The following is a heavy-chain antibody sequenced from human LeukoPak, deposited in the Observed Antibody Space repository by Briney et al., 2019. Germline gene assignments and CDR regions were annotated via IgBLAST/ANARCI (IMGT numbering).Heavy chain of an antibody. V-gene: IGHV4-59*11. CDR2: IHYSGST. D-gene: IGHD2-2*01. CDR3: ARDFLECSRASCLIWFDP. J-gene: IGHJ5*02. Sequence: SETLSLTCTASGGSISSHFWTWIRQPPGKGLEWIGYIHYSGSTNYNPPLKSRVSISVDTSKNEFSLKLSSVTAADTAVYYCARDFLECSRASCLIWFDPWGQGTLVTVPS. CDR1: GGSISSHF.